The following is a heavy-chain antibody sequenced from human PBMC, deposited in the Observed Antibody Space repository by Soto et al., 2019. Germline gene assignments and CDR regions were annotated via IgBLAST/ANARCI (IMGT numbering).Heavy chain of an antibody. CDR1: GFTFSSYA. Sequence: PGGSLRLSCAASGFTFSSYAMSWVRQAPGKGLEWVSAISGSGVSTYYADSVKGRFTISRDNAKNTLYLQMNSLRAEDTAVYYCARWNYDTTGYYKGALDYWGQGTLVTVSS. V-gene: IGHV3-23*01. CDR2: ISGSGVST. D-gene: IGHD3-22*01. J-gene: IGHJ4*02. CDR3: ARWNYDTTGYYKGALDY.